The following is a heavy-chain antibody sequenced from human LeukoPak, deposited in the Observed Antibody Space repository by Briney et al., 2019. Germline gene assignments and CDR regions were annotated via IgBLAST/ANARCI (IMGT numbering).Heavy chain of an antibody. Sequence: GGSLRLSCIASGFTFSTYWMSWVRQAPGKGLEWVANIKRDGSEENHVDSVKGRFTISRDNAQNSLFLQMNSLRAEDTAVYYCARVAAGYSVNYFDYWGQGTLVTVSS. J-gene: IGHJ4*02. CDR2: IKRDGSEE. D-gene: IGHD4-23*01. CDR3: ARVAAGYSVNYFDY. CDR1: GFTFSTYW. V-gene: IGHV3-7*01.